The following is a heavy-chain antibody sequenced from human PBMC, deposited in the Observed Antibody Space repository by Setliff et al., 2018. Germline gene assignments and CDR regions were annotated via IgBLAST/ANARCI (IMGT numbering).Heavy chain of an antibody. D-gene: IGHD2-15*01. J-gene: IGHJ5*02. CDR3: ARGSRSGGKGGYNWFDP. Sequence: ASVKVSCKASGYPFTSYDINWVRQATGHGLEWMGWMNPNSGHTGYAQKFQGRVTITRNTSISTTYMELSSLRSEDTAVYYCARGSRSGGKGGYNWFDPWGQGTLVTVSS. CDR1: GYPFTSYD. V-gene: IGHV1-8*03. CDR2: MNPNSGHT.